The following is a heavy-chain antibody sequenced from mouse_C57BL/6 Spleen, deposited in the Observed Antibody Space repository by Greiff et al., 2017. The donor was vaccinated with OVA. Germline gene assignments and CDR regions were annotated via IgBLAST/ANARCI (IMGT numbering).Heavy chain of an antibody. J-gene: IGHJ4*01. CDR1: GYTFTDYY. D-gene: IGHD1-1*01. V-gene: IGHV1-76*01. Sequence: VQLQQSGAELVRPGASVKLSCKASGYTFTDYYINWVKQRPGQGLEWIARIYPGSGNTYYNEKFKGKATLTAEKSSSTAYMQLSSLTSEDSAVYVCARTVYYGSSYDAMDYWGQGTSVTVSS. CDR3: ARTVYYGSSYDAMDY. CDR2: IYPGSGNT.